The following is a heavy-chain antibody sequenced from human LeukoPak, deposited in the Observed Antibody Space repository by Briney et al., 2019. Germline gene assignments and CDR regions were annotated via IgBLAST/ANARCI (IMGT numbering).Heavy chain of an antibody. D-gene: IGHD3-10*01. V-gene: IGHV3-13*01. CDR3: ARGGYYGSGSYSYYYYGMDV. Sequence: PGGSLRLSCAASGFTFSSYDMHWVRQATGKGLEWVSAIGTAGDTYYPGSVKGRFTTSRENAKNSLYLQMNSLRAGDTAVYYCARGGYYGSGSYSYYYYGMDVWGQGTTVTVSS. J-gene: IGHJ6*02. CDR2: IGTAGDT. CDR1: GFTFSSYD.